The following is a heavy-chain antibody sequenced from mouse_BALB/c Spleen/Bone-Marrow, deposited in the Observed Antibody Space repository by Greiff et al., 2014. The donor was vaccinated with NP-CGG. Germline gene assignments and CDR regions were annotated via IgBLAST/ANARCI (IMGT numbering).Heavy chain of an antibody. J-gene: IGHJ1*01. Sequence: SGAELVKPGASVKLSCKASGYSLTNYYMYWVKRRPGQGLEWIGEINPSNGGTNFNEKFKNKATLTVDKSSSTACMQLSSLTSEDSAVYYCTRSNYGYWYFDVWGAGTTVTVSS. V-gene: IGHV1S81*02. CDR2: INPSNGGT. D-gene: IGHD1-1*01. CDR3: TRSNYGYWYFDV. CDR1: GYSLTNYY.